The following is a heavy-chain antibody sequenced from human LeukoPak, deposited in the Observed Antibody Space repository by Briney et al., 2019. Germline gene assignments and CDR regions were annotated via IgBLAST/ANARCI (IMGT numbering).Heavy chain of an antibody. J-gene: IGHJ6*02. CDR2: ISYDGSNK. CDR3: AKLSSTPLPLPPYGGYANYGLDV. CDR1: GFTFSDYY. D-gene: IGHD4-17*01. Sequence: GGSLRLSCAASGFTFSDYYMSWIRQAPGKGLEWVAVISYDGSNKYYADSVKGRFTISRDNSKNTVFLQMNSLRTEDTAVYYCAKLSSTPLPLPPYGGYANYGLDVWGLGTTVIVSS. V-gene: IGHV3-30*18.